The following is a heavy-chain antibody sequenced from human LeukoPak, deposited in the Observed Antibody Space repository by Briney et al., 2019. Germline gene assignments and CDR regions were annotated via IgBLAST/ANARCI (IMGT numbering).Heavy chain of an antibody. D-gene: IGHD3-10*01. CDR1: GGSISSSNW. V-gene: IGHV4-4*02. CDR3: ARDSAYGSGSYYWSAYFDY. CDR2: IYHSGST. Sequence: PSGTLSLTCAVSGGSISSSNWWSWVRQPPGQGLEWIGEIYHSGSTNYNPSLKSRVTISVDKSKNQFSLKLSSVTAADTAVYYCARDSAYGSGSYYWSAYFDYWGQGTLVTVSS. J-gene: IGHJ4*02.